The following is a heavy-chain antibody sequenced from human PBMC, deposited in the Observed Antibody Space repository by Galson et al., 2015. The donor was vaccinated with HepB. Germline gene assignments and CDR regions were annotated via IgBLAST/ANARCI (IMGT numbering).Heavy chain of an antibody. D-gene: IGHD5-18*01. CDR1: GNSFTRYW. J-gene: IGHJ4*02. CDR2: IYPADSDT. Sequence: QSGAEVKKPGESLKISCKGSGNSFTRYWIGWVRQMPGKGLEWMGIIYPADSDTRYSPSFQGQVAISADKSISTAYLQWSSLKASDTAMYYCARALDTAMLHFDYWGQGTLVTVSS. CDR3: ARALDTAMLHFDY. V-gene: IGHV5-51*01.